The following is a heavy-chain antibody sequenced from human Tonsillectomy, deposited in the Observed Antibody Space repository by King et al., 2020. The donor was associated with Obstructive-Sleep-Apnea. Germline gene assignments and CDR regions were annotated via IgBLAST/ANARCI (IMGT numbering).Heavy chain of an antibody. Sequence: VQLVESGAEVKKPGSSVKVSCKASGGTFSSYAISWVRQAPGQGLEWMGGIIPIFGTANYAQKFQGRVTITADESTSTAYMELSSLRSEDTAVYYCARDTRGFRDGYPGRGSYDYGMDVWGQGTTVTVSS. D-gene: IGHD5-24*01. J-gene: IGHJ6*02. CDR1: GGTFSSYA. CDR2: IIPIFGTA. V-gene: IGHV1-69*01. CDR3: ARDTRGFRDGYPGRGSYDYGMDV.